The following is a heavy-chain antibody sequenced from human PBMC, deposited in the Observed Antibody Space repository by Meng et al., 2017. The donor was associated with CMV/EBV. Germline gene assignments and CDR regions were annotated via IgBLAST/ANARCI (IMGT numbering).Heavy chain of an antibody. V-gene: IGHV3-23*01. CDR1: GFTFSSYA. D-gene: IGHD3-9*01. CDR2: ISGSGGST. Sequence: GGSLRLSCAASGFTFSSYAMSWVRQAPGKGLEWVSAISGSGGSTYYADSVKGRFTISRDNSKNTLYLQMNSLRAEDTAVYSCAKARKAYSDILPSDYRMDFLCPLTTFTVSS. J-gene: IGHJ6*02. CDR3: AKARKAYSDILPSDYRMDF.